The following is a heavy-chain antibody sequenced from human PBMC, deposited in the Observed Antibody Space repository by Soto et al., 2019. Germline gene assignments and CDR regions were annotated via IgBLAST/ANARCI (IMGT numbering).Heavy chain of an antibody. Sequence: QITLKESGPTLVKPTQTLTLTCTFSGFSLTTSGVGVGWIRQPPGKALEWLALIYWNDDQYYIPSLKTRLTITKDTSRSQVVLTMTNMDPGDTATYYCAHTDPAADLTFDYWGQGSLLTVSS. CDR1: GFSLTTSGVG. CDR3: AHTDPAADLTFDY. D-gene: IGHD6-13*01. J-gene: IGHJ4*02. CDR2: IYWNDDQ. V-gene: IGHV2-5*01.